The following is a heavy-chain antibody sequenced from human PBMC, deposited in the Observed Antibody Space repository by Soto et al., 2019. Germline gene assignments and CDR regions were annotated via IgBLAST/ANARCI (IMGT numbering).Heavy chain of an antibody. V-gene: IGHV3-30*18. CDR2: ISYDGSNK. J-gene: IGHJ4*02. CDR3: AKDAGYYGSGSYNLDY. CDR1: GFTFSSYG. Sequence: GGSLRLSCAASGFTFSSYGMHWVRQAPGKGLEWVAVISYDGSNKYYADSVKGRFTISRDNSKNTLYLQMNSLRAEDTAVYYCAKDAGYYGSGSYNLDYWGQGTLVTVSS. D-gene: IGHD3-10*01.